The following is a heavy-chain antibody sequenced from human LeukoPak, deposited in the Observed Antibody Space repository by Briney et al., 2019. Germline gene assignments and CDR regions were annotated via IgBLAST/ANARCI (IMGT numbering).Heavy chain of an antibody. J-gene: IGHJ4*02. Sequence: SETLSLTCTVSGGSISSGGYYWSWIRQHPGKGLEWIGYIYYSGSTYYNPSLKSRVTISVDTSKNQFSLKLSSVTAADTAVYYCARGNGGSGYYPYYFDYWGQGTLVTVSS. CDR3: ARGNGGSGYYPYYFDY. CDR2: IYYSGST. CDR1: GGSISSGGYY. D-gene: IGHD3-22*01. V-gene: IGHV4-31*03.